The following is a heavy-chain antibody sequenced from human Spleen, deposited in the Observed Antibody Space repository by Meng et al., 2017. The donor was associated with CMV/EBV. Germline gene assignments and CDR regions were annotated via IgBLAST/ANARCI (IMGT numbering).Heavy chain of an antibody. CDR2: IRFDGTNK. CDR3: AKRGDSSGTYAMDV. CDR1: GFTFSSYA. J-gene: IGHJ6*02. D-gene: IGHD3-22*01. V-gene: IGHV3-30*02. Sequence: GESLKISCAASGFTFSSYAMHWVRQDPGKGLEWVANIRFDGTNKYHADSMKGRFTISRDNSKNTLYLQMNSLRAEDTAVYYCAKRGDSSGTYAMDVWGQGTTVTVSS.